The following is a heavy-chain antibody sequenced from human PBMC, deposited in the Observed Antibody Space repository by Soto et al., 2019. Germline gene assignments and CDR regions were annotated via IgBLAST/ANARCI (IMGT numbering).Heavy chain of an antibody. V-gene: IGHV4-39*01. CDR2: IYYSGST. Sequence: PSETLSLTCTVSGGSISSSSYYWGWIRQPPGKGLEWIGSIYYSGSTYYNPSLKSRVTISVDTSKNQFSLKLSSVTAADTAVYYCARHRFPFRLGYYYDSSGYYYVAYWGQGTLVTVSS. J-gene: IGHJ4*02. CDR1: GGSISSSSYY. CDR3: ARHRFPFRLGYYYDSSGYYYVAY. D-gene: IGHD3-22*01.